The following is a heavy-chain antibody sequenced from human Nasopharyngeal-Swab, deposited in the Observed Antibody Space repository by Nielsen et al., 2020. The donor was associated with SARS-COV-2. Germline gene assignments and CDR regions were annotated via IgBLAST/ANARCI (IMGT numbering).Heavy chain of an antibody. CDR1: GYSFTSYW. J-gene: IGHJ3*02. V-gene: IGHV5-10-1*01. CDR3: ARRGYCSGGSCPDAFDI. D-gene: IGHD2-15*01. Sequence: GGSLRLSCKGSGYSFTSYWISWVRQMPGKGLEWMGRIDPSDSYTNYSPSFQGHVTISADKSISTAYLQWSSLKASDTAMYYCARRGYCSGGSCPDAFDIWGQGTMVTVSS. CDR2: IDPSDSYT.